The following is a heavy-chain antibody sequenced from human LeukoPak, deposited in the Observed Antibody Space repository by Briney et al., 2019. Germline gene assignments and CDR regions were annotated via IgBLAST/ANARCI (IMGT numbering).Heavy chain of an antibody. Sequence: PSETLSLTCTVSGGSISTSSYYWGWIRQPPGKGLKCIGNIYYSGSTYYNPSLKSRVTISVDTSKNQFSLKLSSVTAADTAVYYCARNSEIGSMVATTIWKGYYYYYMDVWGKGTTVTISS. V-gene: IGHV4-39*07. CDR3: ARNSEIGSMVATTIWKGYYYYYMDV. D-gene: IGHD5-12*01. CDR1: GGSISTSSYY. CDR2: IYYSGST. J-gene: IGHJ6*03.